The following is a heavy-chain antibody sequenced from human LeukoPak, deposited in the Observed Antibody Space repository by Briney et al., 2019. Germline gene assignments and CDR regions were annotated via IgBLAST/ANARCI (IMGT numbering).Heavy chain of an antibody. D-gene: IGHD4-11*01. V-gene: IGHV3-23*01. CDR2: ISGSGGST. CDR3: ARDLYGNYALDY. CDR1: GFTFSSYA. Sequence: GGSLRLSCAASGFTFSSYAMSWVRQAPGKGLEWVSAISGSGGSTYYADSVKGRFTISRDNARNSLYLQMNSLRAEDTAMYYCARDLYGNYALDYWGQGILVTVSS. J-gene: IGHJ4*02.